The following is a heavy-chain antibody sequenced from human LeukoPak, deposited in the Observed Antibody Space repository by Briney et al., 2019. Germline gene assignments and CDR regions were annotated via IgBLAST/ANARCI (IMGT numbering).Heavy chain of an antibody. J-gene: IGHJ6*03. V-gene: IGHV4-59*01. D-gene: IGHD4-17*01. Sequence: SETLSLTCTVSGGSISPYYWSWIRQPPGKGLEWIGYIYYSGSTNYNPSLKSRVTISVDTSKNQFSLKLSSVTAADTAVYYCARGMTTVTTLYYYYYMGVWGKGTTVTISS. CDR1: GGSISPYY. CDR2: IYYSGST. CDR3: ARGMTTVTTLYYYYYMGV.